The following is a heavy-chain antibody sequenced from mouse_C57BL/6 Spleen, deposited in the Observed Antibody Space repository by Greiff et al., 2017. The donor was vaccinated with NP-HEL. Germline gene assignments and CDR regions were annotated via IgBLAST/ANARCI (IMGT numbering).Heavy chain of an antibody. CDR2: IYPGDGDT. D-gene: IGHD2-3*01. V-gene: IGHV1-80*01. CDR1: GYAFSSYW. Sequence: QVQLQQSGAELVKPGASVKISCKASGYAFSSYWMNWVKQRPGKGLEWIGQIYPGDGDTNYNGKFKGKATLTADKSSSTAYMQLSSLTSEDSAVYFCARSFYDGYFDYWGQGTTLTVSS. J-gene: IGHJ2*01. CDR3: ARSFYDGYFDY.